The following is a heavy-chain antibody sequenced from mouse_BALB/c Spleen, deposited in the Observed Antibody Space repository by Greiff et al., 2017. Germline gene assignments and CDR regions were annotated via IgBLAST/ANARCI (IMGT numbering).Heavy chain of an antibody. J-gene: IGHJ3*01. Sequence: QVQLKQPGAELVMPGASVKMSCKASGYTFTDYWMHWVKQRPGQGLEWIGAIDTSDSYTSYNQKFKGKATLTVDESSSTAYMQLSSLTSEDSAVYYCARSGMITPAWFAYWGQGTLVTVSA. CDR1: GYTFTDYW. CDR3: ARSGMITPAWFAY. CDR2: IDTSDSYT. D-gene: IGHD2-4*01. V-gene: IGHV1-69*01.